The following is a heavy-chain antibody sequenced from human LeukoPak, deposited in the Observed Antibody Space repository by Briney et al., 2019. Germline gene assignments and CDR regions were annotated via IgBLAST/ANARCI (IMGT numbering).Heavy chain of an antibody. Sequence: SETLSLTCTVSGGSITSHFWTWIRQAPGKGLEWVGYVSKSGSTNYNPSLQSRITISVDTSKNQFFLKLTSMTAADTAVYFCARDDYGVFDAFDVWGQGTLVTLSS. CDR3: ARDDYGVFDAFDV. CDR2: VSKSGST. CDR1: GGSITSHF. J-gene: IGHJ3*01. V-gene: IGHV4-4*08. D-gene: IGHD3-16*01.